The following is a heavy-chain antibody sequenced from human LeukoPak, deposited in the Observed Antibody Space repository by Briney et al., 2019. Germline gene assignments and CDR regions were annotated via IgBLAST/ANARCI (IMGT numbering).Heavy chain of an antibody. CDR2: IYYSGST. CDR1: GGSISSGGYY. V-gene: IGHV4-39*07. Sequence: PSQTLSLTCTVSGGSISSGGYYWSWIRQHPGKGLEWIGSIYYSGSTYYNPSLKSRVTISVDTSKNQFSLKLSSVTAADTAVYYCARTPTGGYQSIYFDYWGQGTLVTVSS. CDR3: ARTPTGGYQSIYFDY. J-gene: IGHJ4*02. D-gene: IGHD3-16*02.